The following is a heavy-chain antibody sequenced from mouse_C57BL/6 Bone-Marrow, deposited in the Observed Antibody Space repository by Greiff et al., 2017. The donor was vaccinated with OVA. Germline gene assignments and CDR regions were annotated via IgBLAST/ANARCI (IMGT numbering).Heavy chain of an antibody. Sequence: EVKLVESGAELVRPGSSVKMSCKTSGYTFTSYGINWVKQRPGQGLEWIGYIYIGNGYTEYNEKFKGKATLTSDTSSSTAYMQLSSLTSEDSAIYFCARPYYDYDSFYAMDYWGQGTSVTVSS. CDR3: ARPYYDYDSFYAMDY. D-gene: IGHD2-4*01. CDR2: IYIGNGYT. V-gene: IGHV1-58*01. J-gene: IGHJ4*01. CDR1: GYTFTSYG.